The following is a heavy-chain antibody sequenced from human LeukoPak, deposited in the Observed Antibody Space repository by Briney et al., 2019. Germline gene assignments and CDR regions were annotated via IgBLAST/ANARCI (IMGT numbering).Heavy chain of an antibody. CDR1: GGSISSGDYY. CDR3: ARSPMRDYFSSGGYYDIDF. V-gene: IGHV4-30-4*01. CDR2: IYYSGST. Sequence: PSETLSLTCTVSGGSISSGDYYWSWIRQPPGKGLEWIGYIYYSGSTYYTPSLKSRVTISVDTSKSQFSLKLSFVTAADTAVYCCARSPMRDYFSSGGYYDIDFWGQGSLVTVSS. D-gene: IGHD3-10*01. J-gene: IGHJ4*02.